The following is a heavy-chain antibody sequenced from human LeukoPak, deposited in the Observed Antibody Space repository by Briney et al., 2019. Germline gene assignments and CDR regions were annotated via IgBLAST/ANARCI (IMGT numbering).Heavy chain of an antibody. D-gene: IGHD3-22*01. Sequence: SQTLSLTCTVSDDSISSGGYYWSWIRQPAGKGLEWIGRIYTSGSTNYNPSLKSRVTISVDTSKNQFSLKLSSVTAADTAVYYCARGSGGYSSDWGQGTLSPSPQ. V-gene: IGHV4-61*02. CDR2: IYTSGST. J-gene: IGHJ4*02. CDR3: ARGSGGYSSD. CDR1: DDSISSGGYY.